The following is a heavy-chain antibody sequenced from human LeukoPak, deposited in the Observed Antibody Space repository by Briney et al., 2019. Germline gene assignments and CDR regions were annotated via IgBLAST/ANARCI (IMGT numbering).Heavy chain of an antibody. CDR1: GCTFSSYS. CDR2: ISSSSSYI. D-gene: IGHD4-17*01. Sequence: GGSLRLSCSTCGCTFSSYSMNWVRQAPGKGLEWVSSISSSSSYIYYADSVKGRFTISRDNAKNSLYLQMNSLRAEDTAVYYCARIYGDYRTVYYYYMDVWGKGTTVTVSS. V-gene: IGHV3-21*01. J-gene: IGHJ6*03. CDR3: ARIYGDYRTVYYYYMDV.